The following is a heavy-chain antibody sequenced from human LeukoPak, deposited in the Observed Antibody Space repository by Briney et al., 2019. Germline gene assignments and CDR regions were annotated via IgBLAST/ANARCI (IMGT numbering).Heavy chain of an antibody. CDR2: IIPIFGTA. D-gene: IGHD6-6*01. J-gene: IGHJ4*02. Sequence: ASVKVSCKASGGTFSSYAISWVRQAPGQGLEWMGGIIPIFGTANYAQKFQGRVTITADESTSTAYMELSSLRSEDTAVYYCARVDSSSSWSFDYWGQGTLVTVSS. CDR3: ARVDSSSSWSFDY. V-gene: IGHV1-69*01. CDR1: GGTFSSYA.